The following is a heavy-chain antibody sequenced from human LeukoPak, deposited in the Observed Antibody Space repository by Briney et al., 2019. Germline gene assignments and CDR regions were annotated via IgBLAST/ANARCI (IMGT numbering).Heavy chain of an antibody. CDR3: ARVGDDYFQH. J-gene: IGHJ1*01. V-gene: IGHV4-38-2*02. CDR2: IHHSGGT. Sequence: SETLSLTCTVSGYSISSGYYWGWIRQPPGKGLEWIGYIHHSGGTYYNPSLKSRVTISVDKSKNQFSLKLSSVTAADTAVYYCARVGDDYFQHWGQGTLVTVSS. CDR1: GYSISSGYY.